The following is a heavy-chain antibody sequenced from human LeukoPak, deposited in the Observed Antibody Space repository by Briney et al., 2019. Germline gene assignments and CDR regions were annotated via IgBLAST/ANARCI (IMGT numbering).Heavy chain of an antibody. CDR2: IYYSGST. J-gene: IGHJ3*02. V-gene: IGHV4-39*07. D-gene: IGHD2-15*01. CDR1: GGSISSSSYY. CDR3: ASSPYCSGGSCYSGAFDI. Sequence: SETLSLTCTVSGGSISSSSYYWGWIRQPPGKGLEWIGSIYYSGSTNYNPSLKSRFTISVDTSKNQFSLKLSSVTAADTAVYYCASSPYCSGGSCYSGAFDIWGQGTMVTVSS.